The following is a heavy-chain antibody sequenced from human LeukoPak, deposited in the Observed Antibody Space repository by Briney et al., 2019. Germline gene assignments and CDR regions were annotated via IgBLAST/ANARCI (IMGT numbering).Heavy chain of an antibody. CDR1: GFTFSDYY. CDR2: ISSSGSTI. Sequence: GGSLRLSCAASGFTFSDYYMSWLRQAPGKGLEWVSYISSSGSTIYYADSVKGRFTISRDNAKNSLYLQMNSLRAEDTAVYYCARERLRSGYYSDFDYWGQGTLVTVSS. D-gene: IGHD3-3*01. CDR3: ARERLRSGYYSDFDY. V-gene: IGHV3-11*01. J-gene: IGHJ4*02.